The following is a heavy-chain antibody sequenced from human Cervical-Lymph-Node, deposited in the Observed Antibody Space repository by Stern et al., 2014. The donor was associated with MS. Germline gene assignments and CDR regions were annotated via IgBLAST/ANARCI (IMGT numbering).Heavy chain of an antibody. V-gene: IGHV4-34*01. CDR1: GGSFSGYY. Sequence: QVQLQQWGAGLLKPSETLSLTCAVYGGSFSGYYWSWIRQPPGKGLEWIGEINHSGSTNYNPSLKSRVTISVDTSKTQFSLKLSSVTAADTAMYYCACRRRGAIGYWGQGTLVTVSS. D-gene: IGHD3-10*01. CDR3: ACRRRGAIGY. J-gene: IGHJ4*02. CDR2: INHSGST.